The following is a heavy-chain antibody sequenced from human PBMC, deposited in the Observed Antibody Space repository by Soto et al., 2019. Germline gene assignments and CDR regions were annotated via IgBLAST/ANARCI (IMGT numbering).Heavy chain of an antibody. J-gene: IGHJ5*02. CDR1: GVTFRDYW. D-gene: IGHD6-19*01. CDR2: IGPDGTST. CDR3: VREVIAVLGSIRWFDP. Sequence: LRLSCAVSGVTFRDYWIHWVRQVPGKGLLWVSRIGPDGTSTKYADSVKGRFTISRSNPENTLYLQMNSLRAEDTGVYYCVREVIAVLGSIRWFDPWGQGTLVTVSS. V-gene: IGHV3-74*01.